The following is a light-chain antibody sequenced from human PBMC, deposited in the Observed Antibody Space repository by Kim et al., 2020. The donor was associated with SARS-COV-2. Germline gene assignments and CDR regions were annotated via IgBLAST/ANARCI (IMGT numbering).Light chain of an antibody. V-gene: IGLV3-1*01. Sequence: SYELTQPPSVSVSPGQPASITCSGDKLGDKYVCWYQQKPGQSPVLVIYQDTKRPSGIPGRFSGSKSGNTATLTIGGTQAMDEADYYCQAWDSGITYVFGTGTQLTVL. CDR3: QAWDSGITYV. J-gene: IGLJ1*01. CDR1: KLGDKY. CDR2: QDT.